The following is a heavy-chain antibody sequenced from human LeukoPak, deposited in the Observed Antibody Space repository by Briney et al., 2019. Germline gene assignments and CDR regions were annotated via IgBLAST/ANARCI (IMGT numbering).Heavy chain of an antibody. CDR1: GFPFSNYA. CDR2: IKPDENEK. J-gene: IGHJ4*02. CDR3: TRSPDGFDY. Sequence: GGSLRLSCAASGFPFSNYAMSWVRQAPGKGLEWVANIKPDENEKFYVDSVKGRFTISRDNAKNSLYLQMNSLRAEDTALYYCTRSPDGFDYWGQGTLVTVSS. D-gene: IGHD1-14*01. V-gene: IGHV3-7*03.